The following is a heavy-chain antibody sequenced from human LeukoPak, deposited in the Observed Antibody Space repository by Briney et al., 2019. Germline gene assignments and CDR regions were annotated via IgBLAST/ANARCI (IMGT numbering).Heavy chain of an antibody. CDR2: IYPGDSDT. D-gene: IGHD2-15*01. Sequence: GESLKISCKGSGYSFTSYWIGWVRQMPGKGLEWMGTIYPGDSDTRYSPSFQGQVTISANKSISTAYLQWSSLKASDTAMYYCARQSGYCSGGSCYNWFDPWGQGTLVTVSS. CDR1: GYSFTSYW. V-gene: IGHV5-51*01. J-gene: IGHJ5*02. CDR3: ARQSGYCSGGSCYNWFDP.